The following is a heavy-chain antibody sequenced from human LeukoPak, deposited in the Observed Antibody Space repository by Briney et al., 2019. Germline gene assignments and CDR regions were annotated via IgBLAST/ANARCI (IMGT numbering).Heavy chain of an antibody. V-gene: IGHV3-7*03. Sequence: GGSLRLSCAVSGFTFSGFWMSWSRQAPGKGLEWVASINSDGSEGYYADVVKGRFTISRDNAKNSLYPQINSLRAEDTAVYYCARDRWYDFWSGYGSFDYWGQGTLVTVSS. CDR2: INSDGSEG. CDR1: GFTFSGFW. D-gene: IGHD3-3*01. J-gene: IGHJ4*02. CDR3: ARDRWYDFWSGYGSFDY.